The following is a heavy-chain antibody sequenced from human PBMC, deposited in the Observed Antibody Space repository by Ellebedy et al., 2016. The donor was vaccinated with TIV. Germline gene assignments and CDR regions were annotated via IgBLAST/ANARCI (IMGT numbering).Heavy chain of an antibody. CDR1: GFTFRSYT. CDR3: ARSGSYYQRYFDL. V-gene: IGHV3-21*01. D-gene: IGHD1-26*01. Sequence: PGGSLRLSCAASGFTFRSYTLNWVRQAPGKGLEWVSSISSSSSYIYYADSVKGRFTISRDNAKNSLYLQMNSLRAEDTAVYYCARSGSYYQRYFDLWGRGTLVTVSS. CDR2: ISSSSSYI. J-gene: IGHJ2*01.